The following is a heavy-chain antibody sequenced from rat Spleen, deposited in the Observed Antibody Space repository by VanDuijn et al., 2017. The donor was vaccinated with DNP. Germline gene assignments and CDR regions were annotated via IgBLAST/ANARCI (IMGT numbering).Heavy chain of an antibody. CDR1: GFTFSNYA. D-gene: IGHD1-9*01. Sequence: EVQLVESGGGLVQPGRSLKLSCAASGFTFSNYAMAWVRQAPTKGLEWVATISYDGSLTYYRDSVKGRFTISRDNAKSTLYLQMDSLRSEDTATYYCARHLTMGITPFDYWGQGVMVTVSS. CDR2: ISYDGSLT. CDR3: ARHLTMGITPFDY. J-gene: IGHJ2*01. V-gene: IGHV5-29*01.